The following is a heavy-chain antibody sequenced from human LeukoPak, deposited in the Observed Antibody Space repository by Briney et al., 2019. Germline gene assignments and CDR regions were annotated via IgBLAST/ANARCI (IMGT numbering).Heavy chain of an antibody. D-gene: IGHD6-13*01. V-gene: IGHV4-38-2*02. Sequence: SEILSLTCTVSGYSISSGYYWGWIRQPPGKGLEWIGSIYNSGSTYYNPSLKSRVTISVDTSKNQFSLRLSSVTAPDTAVYYCARAYHSSWYLNWLDPWGQGTLVTVSS. CDR3: ARAYHSSWYLNWLDP. CDR1: GYSISSGYY. J-gene: IGHJ5*02. CDR2: IYNSGST.